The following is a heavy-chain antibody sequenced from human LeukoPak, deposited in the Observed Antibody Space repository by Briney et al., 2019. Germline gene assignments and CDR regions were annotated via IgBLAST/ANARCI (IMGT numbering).Heavy chain of an antibody. D-gene: IGHD3-10*01. CDR3: ARGHWYYGSGSYFDY. Sequence: SETLSLTCAVYGGSFSGYYWSWIRQPPGKGLEWIGEINHSGSTNYNPSLKSRVTISVDTSKNQFSLKLSSVTAADTTVYYCARGHWYYGSGSYFDYWGQGTLVTVSS. CDR2: INHSGST. J-gene: IGHJ4*02. CDR1: GGSFSGYY. V-gene: IGHV4-34*01.